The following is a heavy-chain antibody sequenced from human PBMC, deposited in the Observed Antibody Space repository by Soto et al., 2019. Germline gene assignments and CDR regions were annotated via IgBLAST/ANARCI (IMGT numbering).Heavy chain of an antibody. D-gene: IGHD2-15*01. CDR3: ARVQAWVVQPPCDY. CDR1: GYTFTSYG. V-gene: IGHV1-18*01. J-gene: IGHJ4*02. CDR2: ISAYNGNT. Sequence: QVQLVQSGAEVKKPGASVKVSCKASGYTFTSYGISWVRQAPGQGLEWMGWISAYNGNTNYAQKLQGRGTMTTDTSTSRAYMELRSLGSDATAVYCCARVQAWVVQPPCDYWGWGTLVVVSS.